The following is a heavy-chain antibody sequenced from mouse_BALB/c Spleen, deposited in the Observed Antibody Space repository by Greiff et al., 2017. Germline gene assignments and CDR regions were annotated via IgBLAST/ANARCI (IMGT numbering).Heavy chain of an antibody. D-gene: IGHD2-14*01. CDR1: GYTFSSYW. V-gene: IGHV1-9*01. CDR3: ATVRPYYAMDY. Sequence: VKLMESGAELMKPGASVKISCKATGYTFSSYWIEWVKQRPGHGLEWIGEILPGSGSTNYNEKFKGKATFTADTSSNTAYMQLSSLTSEDSAVYYCATVRPYYAMDYWGQGTSVTVSS. J-gene: IGHJ4*01. CDR2: ILPGSGST.